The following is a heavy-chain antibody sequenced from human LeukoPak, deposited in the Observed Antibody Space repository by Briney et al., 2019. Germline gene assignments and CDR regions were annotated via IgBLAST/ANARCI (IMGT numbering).Heavy chain of an antibody. CDR3: ARSEANYDYVWGSYRSYYFDY. V-gene: IGHV4-4*09. CDR1: GGSISSYY. J-gene: IGHJ4*02. Sequence: SETLSLTCTVSGGSISSYYWSWIRQPPGKGLEWIGYIYTSGSTNYNPYPKSRVTISVDTSKNQSSLKLSSVTAAGTAVYYCARSEANYDYVWGSYRSYYFDYWGQGTLVTVSS. D-gene: IGHD3-16*02. CDR2: IYTSGST.